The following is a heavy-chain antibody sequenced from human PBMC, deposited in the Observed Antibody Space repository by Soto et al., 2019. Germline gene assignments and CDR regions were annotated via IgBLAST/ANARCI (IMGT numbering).Heavy chain of an antibody. D-gene: IGHD3-10*01. CDR3: AKDGGYGWGSYYSDD. CDR1: GFTFSSYA. Sequence: EVQLLESGGGLVQPGGSLRLSCAASGFTFSSYAMSWVRQAPGKGLEWVSTTSSSGGSTYYADSVKGRFTISRDNSKNTFDLQMNSLRAEDMAVYYCAKDGGYGWGSYYSDDWGQGTLVTVSS. J-gene: IGHJ4*02. CDR2: TSSSGGST. V-gene: IGHV3-23*01.